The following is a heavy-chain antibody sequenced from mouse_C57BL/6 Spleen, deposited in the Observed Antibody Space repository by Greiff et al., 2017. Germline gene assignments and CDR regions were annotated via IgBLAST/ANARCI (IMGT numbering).Heavy chain of an antibody. V-gene: IGHV2-9-1*01. CDR3: VRGENYFDY. D-gene: IGHD2-13*01. CDR2: IWTGGGT. Sequence: VMLVESGPGLVAPSQSLSITCTVSGFSLTSYALSWVRQPPGKGLEWLGVIWTGGGTNYNSALKSRLSISKDNSKSQVFLKMNSLQTDDTARYYCVRGENYFDYWGQGTTLTVSS. J-gene: IGHJ2*01. CDR1: GFSLTSYA.